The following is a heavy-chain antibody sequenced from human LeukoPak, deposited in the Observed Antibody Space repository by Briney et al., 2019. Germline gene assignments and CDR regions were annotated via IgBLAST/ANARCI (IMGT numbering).Heavy chain of an antibody. V-gene: IGHV3-49*03. D-gene: IGHD1-26*01. CDR3: ARDRLGAIANFDY. J-gene: IGHJ4*02. CDR2: IRSKASGGTV. Sequence: GRSLRLSCTTSGFTFGDYAMSWFRQAPETGLEWVGFIRSKASGGTVEQAASVEARFTISRDDSRSIAYLQMNSLRAEDTAVYYCARDRLGAIANFDYWGQGTLVTVSS. CDR1: GFTFGDYA.